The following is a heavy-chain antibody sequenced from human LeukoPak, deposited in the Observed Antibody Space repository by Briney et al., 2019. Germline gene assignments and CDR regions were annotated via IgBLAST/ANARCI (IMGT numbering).Heavy chain of an antibody. CDR2: IYYSGST. J-gene: IGHJ3*02. CDR3: ARDRYYDFWSGPRGTDAFDI. D-gene: IGHD3-3*01. V-gene: IGHV4-59*12. CDR1: GGSISSYY. Sequence: SETLSLTCTVSGGSISSYYWSWIRQPPGKGLEWIGYIYYSGSTNYNPSLKSRVTISVDTSKNQFSLKLSSVTAADTAVYYCARDRYYDFWSGPRGTDAFDIWGQGTMVTVSS.